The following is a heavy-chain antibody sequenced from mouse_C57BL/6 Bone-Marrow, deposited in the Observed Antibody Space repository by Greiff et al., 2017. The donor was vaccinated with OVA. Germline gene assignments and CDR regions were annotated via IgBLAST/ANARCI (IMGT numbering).Heavy chain of an antibody. Sequence: QVQLQQPGAELVMPGASVKLSCKASGYTFTSYWMHWVKQRPGQGLEWIGEIDPSDSYTNYNQKFKGKSTLTVDKSSSPAYMQLSRLTSEDSAVYYCAREGAYYSDYGYFDVWGTGTTVTVSS. CDR3: AREGAYYSDYGYFDV. CDR1: GYTFTSYW. J-gene: IGHJ1*03. D-gene: IGHD2-12*01. V-gene: IGHV1-69*01. CDR2: IDPSDSYT.